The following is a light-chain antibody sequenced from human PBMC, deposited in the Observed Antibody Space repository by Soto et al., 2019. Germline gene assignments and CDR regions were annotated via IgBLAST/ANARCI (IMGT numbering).Light chain of an antibody. V-gene: IGLV2-14*03. J-gene: IGLJ1*01. CDR3: SSFTSNRIYV. CDR2: GVT. CDR1: HNDIGTYDY. Sequence: QSVLTQPTSVSVYPGQSITISCTGNHNDIGTYDYVSWYQQHPGRAPRLLIHGVTTRPSGISGRFSASKSGLTASLTISGLQPEDEADYYCSSFTSNRIYVFGPGTKVTVL.